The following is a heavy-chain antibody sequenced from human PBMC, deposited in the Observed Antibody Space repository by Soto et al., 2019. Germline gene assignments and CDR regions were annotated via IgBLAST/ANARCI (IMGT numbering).Heavy chain of an antibody. CDR3: ARGYSSSSSFYGMDV. CDR1: GFTFSDYY. D-gene: IGHD6-6*01. J-gene: IGHJ6*02. V-gene: IGHV3-11*06. CDR2: ISSSSSYT. Sequence: GGSLRLSCAASGFTFSDYYMSWIRQAPGKGLEWVSYISSSSSYTNYADSVKGRFTISRDNAKNSLYLQMNSLRAEDTAVYYCARGYSSSSSFYGMDVWGQGTTVTV.